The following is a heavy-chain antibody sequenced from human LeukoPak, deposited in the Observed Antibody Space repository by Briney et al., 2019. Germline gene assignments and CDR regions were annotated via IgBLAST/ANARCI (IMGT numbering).Heavy chain of an antibody. V-gene: IGHV3-33*01. Sequence: GGSLRLSCAAAGFTFSSYAMHWVRQAPGKGLEWVAVIWYDGSDKYYAESVKGRFTLSRDNSKNTLYLQMNSLRAEDTAVYYCARVAGSGSYYSATLDYWGQGTLVTVSS. CDR2: IWYDGSDK. J-gene: IGHJ4*02. CDR3: ARVAGSGSYYSATLDY. CDR1: GFTFSSYA. D-gene: IGHD3-10*01.